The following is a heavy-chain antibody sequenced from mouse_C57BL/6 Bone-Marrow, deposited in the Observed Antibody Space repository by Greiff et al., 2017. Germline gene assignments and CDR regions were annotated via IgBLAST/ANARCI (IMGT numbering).Heavy chain of an antibody. Sequence: EVQRVESGPGLAKPSQTLSLTCSVTGYSITSDYWNWIRKFPGNKLEYMGHISYSGSTYYNPSLNSRISIPRDTSKKQYCLQLYSVTTEDTATNYCARGITTAFDVWGTGTTVTVSS. D-gene: IGHD1-2*01. CDR3: ARGITTAFDV. V-gene: IGHV3-8*01. J-gene: IGHJ1*03. CDR2: ISYSGST. CDR1: GYSITSDY.